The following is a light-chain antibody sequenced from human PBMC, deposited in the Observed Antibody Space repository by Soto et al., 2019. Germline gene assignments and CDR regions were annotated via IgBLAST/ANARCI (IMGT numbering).Light chain of an antibody. V-gene: IGLV2-8*01. CDR2: EVT. Sequence: QSALTQPPSASGSPRQSVTISCTGTSSDVGNYNYVSWYQQHPGKAPKLMIYEVTKRPSGVPDRFSGSKSGNTASLTVSGLQAEDEADYYCSSYAGSKTLFGGGTKLPS. CDR1: SSDVGNYNY. J-gene: IGLJ3*02. CDR3: SSYAGSKTL.